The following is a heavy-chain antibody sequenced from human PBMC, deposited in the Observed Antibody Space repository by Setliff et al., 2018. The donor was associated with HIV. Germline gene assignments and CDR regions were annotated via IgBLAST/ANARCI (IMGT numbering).Heavy chain of an antibody. Sequence: SLTISCAASGFTFSSYAMQWVRQAPGKGLEWVAVISSDGSNEYYADSVKGRFTISRDNSKNTLYVQMNSLRAEDTAVYYCARDQLAMVRRNGMDVWGQGTTVTVSS. CDR2: ISSDGSNE. CDR1: GFTFSSYA. J-gene: IGHJ6*02. CDR3: ARDQLAMVRRNGMDV. V-gene: IGHV3-30*04. D-gene: IGHD3-10*01.